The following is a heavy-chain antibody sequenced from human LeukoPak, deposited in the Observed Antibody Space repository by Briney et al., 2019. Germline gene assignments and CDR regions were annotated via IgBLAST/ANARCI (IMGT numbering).Heavy chain of an antibody. CDR2: VYYNGST. V-gene: IGHV4-59*08. D-gene: IGHD6-19*01. Sequence: SETLSLTCSVSGGSISTYSWNWIRHFPGKGLEWIGFVYYNGSTKYNPSLKSRVTISIDTSKIQFSLRLNSVTAADTAVYFCARASGEYSSGSFDYWGQGTLVTVSS. CDR3: ARASGEYSSGSFDY. J-gene: IGHJ4*02. CDR1: GGSISTYS.